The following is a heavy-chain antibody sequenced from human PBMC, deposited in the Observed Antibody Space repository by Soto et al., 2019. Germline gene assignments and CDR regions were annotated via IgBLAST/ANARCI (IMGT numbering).Heavy chain of an antibody. CDR1: GGSFSGYY. Sequence: QVQLQQWGAGLLKPSETLSLTCAVYGGSFSGYYWRWIRQPPGKGLEWIGEINHSGSTNYNPSLKIRVTISVDTAKNQFSLKLSAVTAADTAVYYCARGRARGAARPRAWFDPWGQGTLVTVSS. CDR2: INHSGST. V-gene: IGHV4-34*01. D-gene: IGHD6-6*01. J-gene: IGHJ5*02. CDR3: ARGRARGAARPRAWFDP.